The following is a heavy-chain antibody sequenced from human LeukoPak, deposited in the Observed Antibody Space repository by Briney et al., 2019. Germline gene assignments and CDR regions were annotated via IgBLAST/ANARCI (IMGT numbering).Heavy chain of an antibody. Sequence: SETLSLTCTVSGGSISSYYWSWIRQPAGKGLEWIGRIYTSGSTNYNPSLKSRVTMAVDTSKNQFPLKLSSVTAADTAVYYCARELDSRTFWSGPKGWFDPWGQGTLVTVSS. CDR3: ARELDSRTFWSGPKGWFDP. V-gene: IGHV4-4*07. CDR1: GGSISSYY. J-gene: IGHJ5*02. CDR2: IYTSGST. D-gene: IGHD3-3*01.